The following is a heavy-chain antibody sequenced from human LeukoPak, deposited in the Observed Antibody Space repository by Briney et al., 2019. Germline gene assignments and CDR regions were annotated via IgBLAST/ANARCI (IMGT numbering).Heavy chain of an antibody. Sequence: SETLSLTCAVYGGSFSGYYWSWIRQPPGKGLEWIGEINHSGSTNYNPSLKSRVTISVDTSKNQFSLKLSSVTAADTAVYYCARIGYCSSTNCYNGEYYFDYWGQGTLVTVSS. CDR2: INHSGST. CDR3: ARIGYCSSTNCYNGEYYFDY. CDR1: GGSFSGYY. D-gene: IGHD2-2*02. J-gene: IGHJ4*02. V-gene: IGHV4-34*01.